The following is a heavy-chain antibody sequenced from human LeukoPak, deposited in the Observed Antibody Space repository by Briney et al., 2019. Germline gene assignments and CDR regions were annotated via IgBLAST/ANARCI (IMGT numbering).Heavy chain of an antibody. V-gene: IGHV3-74*01. Sequence: GGSLRLSCAASGFTFRSYWMHWVRQAPGKGLVWVSRISSDGSSTSYADSVKGRFTISRDSAKNTLYLQMNSLRVEDSAVYYCARDQIYCSGGYCYFDYWGQGTLVTVSS. CDR2: ISSDGSST. J-gene: IGHJ4*02. D-gene: IGHD2-15*01. CDR3: ARDQIYCSGGYCYFDY. CDR1: GFTFRSYW.